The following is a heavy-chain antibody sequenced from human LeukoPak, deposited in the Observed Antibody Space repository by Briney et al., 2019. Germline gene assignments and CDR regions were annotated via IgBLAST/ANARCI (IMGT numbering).Heavy chain of an antibody. CDR1: GFTFSSYS. Sequence: GGSLRLSCAASGFTFSSYSMNWVRQAPGKGLEWVSSISSSSSYIYYADSVTGRFTISRDNAKNSLYLQMNSLRAEDTAVYYCARAPGYCTNGVCYLFDYWGQGTLVTVSS. V-gene: IGHV3-21*01. CDR2: ISSSSSYI. J-gene: IGHJ4*02. D-gene: IGHD2-8*01. CDR3: ARAPGYCTNGVCYLFDY.